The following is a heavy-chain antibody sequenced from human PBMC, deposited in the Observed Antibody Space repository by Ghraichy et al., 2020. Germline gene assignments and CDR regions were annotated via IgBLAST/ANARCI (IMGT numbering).Heavy chain of an antibody. CDR3: AKDPIAARPWWFDP. CDR2: ISGSGGST. V-gene: IGHV3-23*01. J-gene: IGHJ5*02. Sequence: GESLNISCAASGFTFSSYAMSWVRQAPGKGLEWVSAISGSGGSTYYADSVKGRFTISRDNSKNTLYLQMYSLRAEDTAVYYCAKDPIAARPWWFDPWGQGTLVTVSS. D-gene: IGHD6-6*01. CDR1: GFTFSSYA.